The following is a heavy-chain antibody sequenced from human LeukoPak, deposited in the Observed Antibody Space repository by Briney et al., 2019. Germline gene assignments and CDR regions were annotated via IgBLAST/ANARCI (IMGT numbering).Heavy chain of an antibody. CDR1: GFTFSSYA. V-gene: IGHV3-30-3*01. CDR2: ISYDGSNK. Sequence: GGSLRLSCAASGFTFSSYAMHWVRQAPGKGLEWVAVISYDGSNKYYADSVKGRFTISRDNSKNTLYLQMNSLRAEDTAVYYCAREQSSYDSSGYYGYWGQGTLVTVSS. D-gene: IGHD3-22*01. J-gene: IGHJ4*02. CDR3: AREQSSYDSSGYYGY.